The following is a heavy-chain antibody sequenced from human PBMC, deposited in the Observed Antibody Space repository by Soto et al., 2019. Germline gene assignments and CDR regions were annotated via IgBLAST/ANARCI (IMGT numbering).Heavy chain of an antibody. D-gene: IGHD2-15*01. CDR1: GFTFTNDW. V-gene: IGHV3-7*01. CDR2: INKDGSEK. J-gene: IGHJ5*01. Sequence: PGGSLSLSCAASGFTFTNDWMTWVRQAAGEGLEWVANINKDGSEKYYVDSVKGRFTISRDNAKNSLYLQMTSLRAEDTAVYYCARDVGDSWG. CDR3: ARDVGDS.